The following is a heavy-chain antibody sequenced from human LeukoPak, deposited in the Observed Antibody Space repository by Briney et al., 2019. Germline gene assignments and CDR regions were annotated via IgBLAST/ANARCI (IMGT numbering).Heavy chain of an antibody. J-gene: IGHJ4*02. D-gene: IGHD5-12*01. CDR2: MNPNSGNT. V-gene: IGHV1-8*01. CDR1: GYTFTSYD. Sequence: ASVKVSCKASGYTFTSYDINWVRQATGQGLEWMGWMNPNSGNTGYAQKFQGRVTITRNTSISTAYMELSSLRSEDTAVYYCARGPSHQRSESGYHFDYWGQGTLVTVSS. CDR3: ARGPSHQRSESGYHFDY.